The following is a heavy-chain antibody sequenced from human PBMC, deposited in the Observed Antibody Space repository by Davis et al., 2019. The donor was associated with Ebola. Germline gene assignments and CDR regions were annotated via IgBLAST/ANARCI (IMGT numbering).Heavy chain of an antibody. D-gene: IGHD1-14*01. Sequence: SETLSLTCTVSGGSISSYYWSWIRQPPGKGLEWIGYIYYSGSTNYNPSLKSRVTISVDTSKNQFSLKLSSVAAADTTVYYGVNNGVDYWVQGILVTVSS. V-gene: IGHV4-59*08. J-gene: IGHJ4*02. CDR3: VNNGVDY. CDR2: IYYSGST. CDR1: GGSISSYY.